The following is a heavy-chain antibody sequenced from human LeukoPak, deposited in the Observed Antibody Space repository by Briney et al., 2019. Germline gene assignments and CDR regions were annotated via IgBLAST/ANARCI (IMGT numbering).Heavy chain of an antibody. CDR3: ARGQRLLWFGELLGGNFDY. D-gene: IGHD3-10*01. CDR2: INHSGST. V-gene: IGHV4-34*01. J-gene: IGHJ4*02. CDR1: GGSFSGYY. Sequence: SETLSLTCAVYGGSFSGYYWSWIRQSPGKGLEWIGEINHSGSTNYNPSLKSRVTISVDTSKNQFSLKLSSVTAADTAVYYCARGQRLLWFGELLGGNFDYWGQGTLVTVSS.